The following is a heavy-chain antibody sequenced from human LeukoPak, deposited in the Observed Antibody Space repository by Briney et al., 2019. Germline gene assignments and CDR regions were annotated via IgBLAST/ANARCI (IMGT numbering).Heavy chain of an antibody. CDR3: ARVPGFGLPAYH. Sequence: PETLSLTCAVYGGSFSGYYWSWIRQPPGKGLEWIGEINHSGSTNYNPSLKSRVTISVDTSKNQFSLKLSSVTAADTAVYYCARVPGFGLPAYHWGQGTLVTVSS. D-gene: IGHD2-2*01. V-gene: IGHV4-34*01. J-gene: IGHJ5*02. CDR1: GGSFSGYY. CDR2: INHSGST.